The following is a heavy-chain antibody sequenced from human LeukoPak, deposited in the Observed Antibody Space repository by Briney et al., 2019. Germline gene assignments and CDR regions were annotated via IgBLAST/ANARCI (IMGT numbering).Heavy chain of an antibody. CDR2: IYYSGST. V-gene: IGHV4-39*07. CDR3: ARDLDIVVVPAAHPYYYYYMDV. Sequence: PSETLSLTCTVSGGSISSSSYYWGWIRQPPGKGLEWIGSIYYSGSTYYNPSLKSRVTISVDTSKNQFSLKLSSVTAADTAVYYCARDLDIVVVPAAHPYYYYYMDVWGKGTTVTISS. CDR1: GGSISSSSYY. D-gene: IGHD2-2*01. J-gene: IGHJ6*03.